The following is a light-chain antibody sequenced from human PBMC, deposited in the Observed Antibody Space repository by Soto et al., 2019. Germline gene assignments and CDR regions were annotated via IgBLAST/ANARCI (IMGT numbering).Light chain of an antibody. J-gene: IGKJ5*01. CDR3: QQYGRSPPIT. CDR1: QSVSSSS. Sequence: EIVLTQSPGTLSLSPGERATLSCRARQSVSSSSLAWYRQRPGQAPSLLIYGASRRATGIPDRFSGSGSGTDFTLVISRLEPEDVAVYYCQQYGRSPPITFGQGTRLDIK. V-gene: IGKV3-20*01. CDR2: GAS.